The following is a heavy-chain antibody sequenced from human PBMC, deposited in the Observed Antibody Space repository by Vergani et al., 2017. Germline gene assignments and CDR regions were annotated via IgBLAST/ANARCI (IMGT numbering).Heavy chain of an antibody. J-gene: IGHJ4*02. Sequence: EVQLLESGGGLVQPGGSLRLSCAASGFTFSSYAMSWVRQAPGKGLEWVSAISGSGGSTYYADSVKGRFTISRDKSKNTLYLQMKSLRAEDTAVYYCARGRFYSGSYLDYWGQGTLVTVSS. CDR1: GFTFSSYA. V-gene: IGHV3-23*01. CDR2: ISGSGGST. CDR3: ARGRFYSGSYLDY. D-gene: IGHD1-26*01.